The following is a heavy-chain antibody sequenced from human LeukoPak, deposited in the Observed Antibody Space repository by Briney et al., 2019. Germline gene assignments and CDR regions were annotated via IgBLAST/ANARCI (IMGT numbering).Heavy chain of an antibody. CDR1: GYSISSGYY. Sequence: SETLSLTCAVSGYSISSGYYWGWIRQPPGKGLEWIGSIYHSGSTYYNPSLKSRVTISVDTSKNQFSLKLSSVTAADTAVYYCARTHSTYWFDPWRQGTLVTVSS. D-gene: IGHD2/OR15-2a*01. CDR3: ARTHSTYWFDP. CDR2: IYHSGST. V-gene: IGHV4-38-2*01. J-gene: IGHJ5*02.